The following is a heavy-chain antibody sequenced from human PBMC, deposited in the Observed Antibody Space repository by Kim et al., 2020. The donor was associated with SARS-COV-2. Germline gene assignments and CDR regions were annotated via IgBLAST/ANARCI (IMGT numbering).Heavy chain of an antibody. D-gene: IGHD3-3*01. CDR1: GFTFSSYW. J-gene: IGHJ4*02. CDR2: INSDGSST. Sequence: GGSLRLSCAASGFTFSSYWMHWVRQAPGKGLVWVSRINSDGSSTSYADSVKGRFTISRDNAKNTLYLQMNSLRAEDTAVYYCARSLKVYYDFWSGYDPLDYWGQGTLVTVSS. CDR3: ARSLKVYYDFWSGYDPLDY. V-gene: IGHV3-74*01.